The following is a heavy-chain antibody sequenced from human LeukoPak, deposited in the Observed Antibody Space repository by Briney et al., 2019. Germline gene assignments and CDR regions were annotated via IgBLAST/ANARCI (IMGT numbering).Heavy chain of an antibody. V-gene: IGHV3-33*01. J-gene: IGHJ3*02. Sequence: GGSLRLSCAASGFIFSSYGMHWVRQAPGKGLEWVAVIWYDGSNKYYADSVRGRFTISRDNSKNTLYLQINSLRAEDTAVYYCARDDSSASGAFDIWGQGTMVTVSS. CDR1: GFIFSSYG. D-gene: IGHD3-22*01. CDR2: IWYDGSNK. CDR3: ARDDSSASGAFDI.